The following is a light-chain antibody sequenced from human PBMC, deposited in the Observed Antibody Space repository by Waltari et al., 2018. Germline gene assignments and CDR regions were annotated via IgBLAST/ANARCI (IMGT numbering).Light chain of an antibody. Sequence: QSVLTQPPSVSGTPGQRVTIPCSGRTSNIGAGHDVPCSPPPPGTAPKLPIYGNNNRPSGVPDRFSGSKSGTSASLAITGLQADDEADYFCQSFDNMLSGGVVFGGGTKLAVL. J-gene: IGLJ2*01. CDR1: TSNIGAGHD. V-gene: IGLV1-40*01. CDR2: GNN. CDR3: QSFDNMLSGGVV.